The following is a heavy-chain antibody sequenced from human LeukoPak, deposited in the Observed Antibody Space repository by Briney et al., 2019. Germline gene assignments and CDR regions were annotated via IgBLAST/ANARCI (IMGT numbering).Heavy chain of an antibody. CDR1: GGSISSSSYY. J-gene: IGHJ6*03. CDR2: IYYSGST. Sequence: SGTLSLTCTVSGGSISSSSYYWGWIRQPPGKGLEWIGSIYYSGSTYYNPSLKSRVTISVDTSKNQFSLKLSSVTAADTAVYYCARAWDIVVVPAALPYYYYYYMDVWGKGTTVTVSS. D-gene: IGHD2-2*01. CDR3: ARAWDIVVVPAALPYYYYYYMDV. V-gene: IGHV4-39*01.